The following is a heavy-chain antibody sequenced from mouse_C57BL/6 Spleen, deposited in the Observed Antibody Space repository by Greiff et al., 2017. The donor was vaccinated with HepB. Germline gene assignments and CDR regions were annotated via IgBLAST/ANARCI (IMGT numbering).Heavy chain of an antibody. Sequence: EVQLQQSGPELVKPGASVKISCKASGYTFTDYYMNWVKQSHGKSLEWIGDINPNNGGTSYNQKFKGKATLTVDKSSSTAYMELRSLTSEDSAVYYCANYYYASSCGYAMDYWGRGTSVTVSS. CDR2: INPNNGGT. CDR1: GYTFTDYY. V-gene: IGHV1-26*01. D-gene: IGHD1-1*01. J-gene: IGHJ4*01. CDR3: ANYYYASSCGYAMDY.